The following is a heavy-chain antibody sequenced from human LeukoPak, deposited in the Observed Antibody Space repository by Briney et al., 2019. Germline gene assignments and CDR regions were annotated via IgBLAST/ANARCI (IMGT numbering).Heavy chain of an antibody. CDR3: ARLSRRDGYH. Sequence: PSETLSLTCTVSGGSISSSSYYWGWIRQPPGKGLEWIGSIYYSGSTYYNPSLKSRVTISVDTSKNQFSLKLSSVTAADTAVYYCARLSRRDGYHWGQGTLVTVSS. CDR2: IYYSGST. CDR1: GGSISSSSYY. D-gene: IGHD5-12*01. V-gene: IGHV4-39*01. J-gene: IGHJ5*02.